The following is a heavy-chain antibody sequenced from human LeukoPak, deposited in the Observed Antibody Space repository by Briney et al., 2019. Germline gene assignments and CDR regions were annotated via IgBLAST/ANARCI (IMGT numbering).Heavy chain of an antibody. CDR2: ISAYNGNT. CDR3: ARDPGRYMEPLHSRMDV. V-gene: IGHV1-18*01. Sequence: ASVKVSCKASGYTFTSYGISWVRQAPGQGLEWMGWISAYNGNTNYAQKLQGRVTMTTDTSTSTAYMELRSLRSGDTAVYYCARDPGRYMEPLHSRMDVWGQGTTVTVSS. D-gene: IGHD1-14*01. CDR1: GYTFTSYG. J-gene: IGHJ6*02.